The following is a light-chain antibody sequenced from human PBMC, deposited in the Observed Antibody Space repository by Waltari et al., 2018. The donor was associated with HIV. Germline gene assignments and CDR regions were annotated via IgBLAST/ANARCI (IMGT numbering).Light chain of an antibody. CDR3: SSYAGGNTR. V-gene: IGLV2-8*01. CDR2: EDS. Sequence: QSALTQPPPASGSPGQSVTISCTGTSSDVGGYNNDSWYQQHPGKAPTLMIYEDSKRPSGVPDRFSGSRSGDTADRIISGLQAEDEAEYYCSSYAGGNTRFGGETKLTVL. CDR1: SSDVGGYNN. J-gene: IGLJ2*01.